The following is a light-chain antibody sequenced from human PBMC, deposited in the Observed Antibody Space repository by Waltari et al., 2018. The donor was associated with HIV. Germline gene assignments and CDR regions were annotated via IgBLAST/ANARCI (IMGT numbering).Light chain of an antibody. J-gene: IGKJ3*01. CDR1: QAVSNH. V-gene: IGKV1-39*01. CDR3: QQTYFTPLFT. Sequence: DIQLTKYPSSLSASVGDRVTITCRASQAVSNHLNWYQQKPGKAPKLLIYAASTLQSGVPSRFSGRGSGTDFTLTITNLQPEDLATYYCQQTYFTPLFTFGPGTIVDDK. CDR2: AAS.